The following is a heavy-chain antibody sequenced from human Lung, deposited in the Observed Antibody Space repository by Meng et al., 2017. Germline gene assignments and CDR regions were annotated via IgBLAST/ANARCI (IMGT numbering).Heavy chain of an antibody. CDR1: GGSFSDYY. V-gene: IGHV4-34*01. CDR3: ARGPTTMAHDFDY. CDR2: INHSGST. Sequence: QMQHQHWGAGMLKPSVILSPTCVVSGGSFSDYYWSWIRQPPGKGLEWIGEINHSGSTNYNPSLESRATISVDTSQNNLSLKLSSVTAADSAVYYCARGPTTMAHDFDYWGQGTLVTVSS. D-gene: IGHD4-11*01. J-gene: IGHJ4*02.